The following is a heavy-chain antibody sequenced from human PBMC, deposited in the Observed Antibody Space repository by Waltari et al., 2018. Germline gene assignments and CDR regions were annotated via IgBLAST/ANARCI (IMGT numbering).Heavy chain of an antibody. CDR2: ISWDGDST. D-gene: IGHD1-1*01. V-gene: IGHV3-43*01. CDR1: GFTFDDYT. Sequence: EVQLVESGGAVVQPGGSLRLSCAASGFTFDDYTMHWVRQAPGKGLEWVSRISWDGDSTYYADSVKGRFTISRDNSKNSLYLQMNSLRIEDSALYFCAKGALAGEEFAHWGQGTVVTVSS. CDR3: AKGALAGEEFAH. J-gene: IGHJ4*02.